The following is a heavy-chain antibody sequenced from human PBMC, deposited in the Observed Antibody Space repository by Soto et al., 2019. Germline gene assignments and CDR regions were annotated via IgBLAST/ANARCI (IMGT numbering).Heavy chain of an antibody. Sequence: GASVKVSCKASGYSFTDFAMHWVRLASGQRLEWMGWINADKGDTKYSPKFQGRVTMTTDTSTSTAYMELRSLRSDDTAVYYCARDSGGLHDYWGQGTLVTVSS. CDR3: ARDSGGLHDY. V-gene: IGHV1-3*01. D-gene: IGHD4-4*01. CDR1: GYSFTDFA. CDR2: INADKGDT. J-gene: IGHJ4*02.